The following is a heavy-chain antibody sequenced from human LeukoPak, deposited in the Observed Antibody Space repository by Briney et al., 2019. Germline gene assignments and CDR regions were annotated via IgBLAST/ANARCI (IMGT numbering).Heavy chain of an antibody. CDR1: GFTFSGYG. V-gene: IGHV3-33*06. J-gene: IGHJ4*02. Sequence: QPGRSLRLPCAASGFTFSGYGMHWVRQAPDKGLEWVAVIWYDGNNKYYADSVKGRFTISRDNSKNTLYLQMNSLRAEDTAVYYCAKDWGYTTMVSYYFDYWGQGALVTVSS. CDR2: IWYDGNNK. D-gene: IGHD5-18*01. CDR3: AKDWGYTTMVSYYFDY.